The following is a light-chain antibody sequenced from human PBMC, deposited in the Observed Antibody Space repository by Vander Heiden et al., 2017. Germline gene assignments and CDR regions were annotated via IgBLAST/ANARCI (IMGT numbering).Light chain of an antibody. CDR3: AAWDDSLNGVV. Sequence: QSVLTQPPSASGTPGQRVTNSCSGSGSTIGSNAVNWYQQLPGTAPQLLIYSNNQRPSGVPDRFSGSKSGTSASLAISGLQSEDEADYYCAAWDDSLNGVVFGGGTKVTV. CDR1: GSTIGSNA. V-gene: IGLV1-44*01. J-gene: IGLJ2*01. CDR2: SNN.